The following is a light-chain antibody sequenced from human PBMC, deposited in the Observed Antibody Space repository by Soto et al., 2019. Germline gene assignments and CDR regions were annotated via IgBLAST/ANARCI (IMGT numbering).Light chain of an antibody. CDR3: QQYNNWPPWT. CDR1: QSVSSN. Sequence: EIVLTQSQVTLSVSPGERATLSCLASQSVSSNLAWYQQKPGQAPRLLIYGASTRATGIPARFSGSGSGTEFTLTISSLQSEDFAVYYCQQYNNWPPWTFGQGTKVDIK. V-gene: IGKV3-15*01. CDR2: GAS. J-gene: IGKJ1*01.